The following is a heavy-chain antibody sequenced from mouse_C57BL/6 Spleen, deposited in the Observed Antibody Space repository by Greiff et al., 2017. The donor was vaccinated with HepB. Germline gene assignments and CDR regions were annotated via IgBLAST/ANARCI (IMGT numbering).Heavy chain of an antibody. J-gene: IGHJ3*01. Sequence: QVQLQQSGAELVRPGASVKLSCKASGYTFTDYYINWVKQRPGQGLEWIARIYPGSGNTYYNEKFKGKATLTAEKSSSTAYMQLSSLTSEDSAVYFCARGGGQLRLAWFAYWGQGTLVTVSA. D-gene: IGHD3-2*02. CDR1: GYTFTDYY. CDR2: IYPGSGNT. V-gene: IGHV1-76*01. CDR3: ARGGGQLRLAWFAY.